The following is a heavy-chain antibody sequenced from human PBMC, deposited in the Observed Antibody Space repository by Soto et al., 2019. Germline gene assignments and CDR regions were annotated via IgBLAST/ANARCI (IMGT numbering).Heavy chain of an antibody. CDR2: INPSGAST. CDR1: GFTFSRYY. CDR3: ARDNSESNSWWFDP. V-gene: IGHV1-46*01. J-gene: IGHJ5*02. Sequence: GASVKVSCKASGFTFSRYYMHWIRQAPGQGLEWMGIINPSGASTNYAQKFQGRVTLTRDTSTSTVPMEVSSLRSEDTAVYYCARDNSESNSWWFDPWGQGTLVTVSS. D-gene: IGHD1-26*01.